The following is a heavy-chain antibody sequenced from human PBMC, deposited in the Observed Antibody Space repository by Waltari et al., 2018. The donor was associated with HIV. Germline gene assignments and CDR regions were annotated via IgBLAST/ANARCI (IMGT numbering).Heavy chain of an antibody. D-gene: IGHD6-19*01. CDR1: GFTFNEYD. CDR2: IDSAGET. Sequence: EVQLVESGGGLVQPGGSLRLSCSASGFTFNEYDVHWVRQVTGKGLDWVSVIDSAGETYYSASVKGRFTISRENAKNSLYLQMSSLRAEDTAVYYCTRDRGSGWDPWGQGTLVTVSS. J-gene: IGHJ5*02. V-gene: IGHV3-13*01. CDR3: TRDRGSGWDP.